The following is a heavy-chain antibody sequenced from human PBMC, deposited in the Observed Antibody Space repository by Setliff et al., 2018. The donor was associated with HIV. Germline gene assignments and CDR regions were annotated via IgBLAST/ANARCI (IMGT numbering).Heavy chain of an antibody. CDR2: ITHSGGI. CDR1: GTSFSGYY. J-gene: IGHJ3*01. D-gene: IGHD3-3*02. V-gene: IGHV4-34*01. Sequence: SETLSLTCIVSGTSFSGYYWSWIRQPPGKGLEWLGEITHSGGIDYNPSLKSRLIMSVDTSNTHLSLNLSSVTAADTAVYYCARGRALGVWGQGTMVTVSS. CDR3: ARGRALGV.